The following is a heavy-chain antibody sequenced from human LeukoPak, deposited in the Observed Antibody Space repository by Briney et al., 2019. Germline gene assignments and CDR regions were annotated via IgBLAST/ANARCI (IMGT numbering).Heavy chain of an antibody. J-gene: IGHJ4*02. V-gene: IGHV3-30*02. Sequence: GGSLRLSCAASGFTFSSYSMNWVRQAPGKGLEWVAFIRYDGSNKYYADSVKGRFTISRDNSKNTLYLQMNSLRAEDTAVYYCAKGYQLPDYWGQGTLVTVSS. CDR2: IRYDGSNK. D-gene: IGHD2-2*01. CDR1: GFTFSSYS. CDR3: AKGYQLPDY.